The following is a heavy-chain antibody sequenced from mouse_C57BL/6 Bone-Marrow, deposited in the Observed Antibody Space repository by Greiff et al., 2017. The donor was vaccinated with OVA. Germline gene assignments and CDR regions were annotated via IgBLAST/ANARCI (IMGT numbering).Heavy chain of an antibody. CDR3: ARARLSFDY. Sequence: VQLQQSGAELVRPGASVTLSCKASGYTFTDYEMHWVKQTPVHGLEWIGAIDPETGGTAYNQKFKGKAILTADKSSSTAYMELRSLTSEDSAVYYCARARLSFDYWGQGTTLTVSS. D-gene: IGHD2-2*01. J-gene: IGHJ2*01. CDR2: IDPETGGT. V-gene: IGHV1-15*01. CDR1: GYTFTDYE.